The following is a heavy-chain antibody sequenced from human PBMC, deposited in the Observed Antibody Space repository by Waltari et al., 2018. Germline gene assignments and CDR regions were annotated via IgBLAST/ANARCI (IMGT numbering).Heavy chain of an antibody. V-gene: IGHV3-23*01. CDR1: GFPFSSYA. CDR2: ISGSGGST. CDR3: ANPGIAVADY. J-gene: IGHJ4*02. Sequence: EVPLSASGGGLVQPGGSLRLSWSASGFPFSSYAMSWVRQAPGKGLEWVSAISGSGGSTYYADSVKGRFTISRDNSKNTLDLQMNSLRAEDTAVYYCANPGIAVADYWGQGTLVTVSS. D-gene: IGHD6-19*01.